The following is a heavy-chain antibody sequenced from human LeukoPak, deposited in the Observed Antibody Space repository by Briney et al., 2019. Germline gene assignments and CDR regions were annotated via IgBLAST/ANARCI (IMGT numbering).Heavy chain of an antibody. J-gene: IGHJ4*02. CDR2: IRYDGSNK. D-gene: IGHD6-13*01. CDR1: GFTFTSYG. CDR3: AKGGFLSIAAAGTSFDY. Sequence: GGSLRLSCAASGFTFTSYGMHWVRQAPGKGMEWVAFIRYDGSNKYYADSVKGRFTISRDNSKNTLYLQMNSLRAEDTAVYYCAKGGFLSIAAAGTSFDYWGQGTLVTVSS. V-gene: IGHV3-30*02.